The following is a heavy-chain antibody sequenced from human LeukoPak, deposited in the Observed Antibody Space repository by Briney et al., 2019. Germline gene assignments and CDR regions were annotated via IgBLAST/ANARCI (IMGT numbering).Heavy chain of an antibody. Sequence: PGGSLRLSCAASGFTFSSYWMSWVRQAPGKGLEWVAHIKPDGGAKYNVYSVKGRFTISRENAKNSLDLQMNSLRAEDTAVYYCARDRRYYYGSGSFYSPYFDYWGQGTLVTVSS. CDR1: GFTFSSYW. CDR2: IKPDGGAK. CDR3: ARDRRYYYGSGSFYSPYFDY. D-gene: IGHD3-10*01. V-gene: IGHV3-7*01. J-gene: IGHJ4*02.